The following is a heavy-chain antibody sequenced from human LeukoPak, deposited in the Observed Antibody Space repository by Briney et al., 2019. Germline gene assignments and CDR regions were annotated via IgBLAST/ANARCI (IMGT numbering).Heavy chain of an antibody. D-gene: IGHD1-26*01. V-gene: IGHV1-24*01. CDR3: ATSMIGSYYLKGRSRSLWY. CDR2: FDPEDGET. J-gene: IGHJ4*02. Sequence: ASVKVSCKVSGYTLTELSMHWVRQAPGKGLEWMGGFDPEDGETIYAQKFQGRVTMTEDTSTDTAYMELSSLRSEDTAVYYCATSMIGSYYLKGRSRSLWYWGQGTLVTVSS. CDR1: GYTLTELS.